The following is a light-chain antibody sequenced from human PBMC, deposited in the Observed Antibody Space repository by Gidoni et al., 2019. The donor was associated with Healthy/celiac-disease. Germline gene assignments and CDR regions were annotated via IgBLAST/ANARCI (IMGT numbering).Light chain of an antibody. Sequence: SYVLTQPPSVSVVPGKTARITCGGNNIGSKSVHWYQQKPGQAPVLVIYYDSDRPSGIPERFSGSNSGNTATLTISRVEAGDEADYYCQVWDSSSDWVFGGGTKLTVL. CDR1: NIGSKS. V-gene: IGLV3-21*04. CDR2: YDS. J-gene: IGLJ3*02. CDR3: QVWDSSSDWV.